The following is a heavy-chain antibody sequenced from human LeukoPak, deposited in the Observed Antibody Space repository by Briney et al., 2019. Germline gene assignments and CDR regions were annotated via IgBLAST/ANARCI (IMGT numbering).Heavy chain of an antibody. Sequence: ASVKVSCKVSGYTLTELALHWVRQTPGKGLEWMGGFDPEDGETIFAQKFQGRVTMTEDTSTDTAYMELSRLRSEDSAVYYCATDNILTGYSPKYWGQGTLVTVSS. CDR2: FDPEDGET. D-gene: IGHD3-9*01. V-gene: IGHV1-24*01. J-gene: IGHJ4*02. CDR3: ATDNILTGYSPKY. CDR1: GYTLTELA.